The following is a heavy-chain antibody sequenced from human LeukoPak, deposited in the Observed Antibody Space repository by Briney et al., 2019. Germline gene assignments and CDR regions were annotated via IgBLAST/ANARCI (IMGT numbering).Heavy chain of an antibody. Sequence: GGSLRLSCSASGFTFSTYAMHWARQAQGKGLEYVSAISADGYATYYADSVKGRFTISRDNSKNTLYLQMSSLRGEDTAVYYCVKLEYSSSRNWGQGALVTVSS. J-gene: IGHJ4*02. CDR3: VKLEYSSSRN. CDR2: ISADGYAT. D-gene: IGHD6-6*01. V-gene: IGHV3-64D*09. CDR1: GFTFSTYA.